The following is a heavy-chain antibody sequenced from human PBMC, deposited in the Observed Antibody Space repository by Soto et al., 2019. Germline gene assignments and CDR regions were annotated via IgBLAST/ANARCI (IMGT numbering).Heavy chain of an antibody. D-gene: IGHD3-22*01. Sequence: GGSLRLSCAVSGFSFGTYTVNWVRQAPWMGLERVSGLSDSVGTTHYAYSVKGRFTISRDKSKNTLYLQMNNLRAEDTAVYYCAKHLIGGRLQSPFDLWGQGTQVTLSS. CDR1: GFSFGTYT. CDR2: LSDSVGTT. CDR3: AKHLIGGRLQSPFDL. J-gene: IGHJ4*02. V-gene: IGHV3-23*01.